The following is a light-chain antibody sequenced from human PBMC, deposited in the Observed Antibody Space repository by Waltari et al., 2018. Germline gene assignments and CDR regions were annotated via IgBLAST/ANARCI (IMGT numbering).Light chain of an antibody. J-gene: IGLJ1*01. CDR3: SSYRSTSTPYD. CDR2: EVN. V-gene: IGLV2-14*01. CDR1: DTNACSYGF. Sequence: APTQPAPVSGSSGPAVTIPCPGTDTNACSYGFVSSYQQYPGQAPKLMFYEVNNRHSGVASGISDSKSGNTASLTISGLQPEDEGDYYCSSYRSTSTPYDFGTGTKVTVL.